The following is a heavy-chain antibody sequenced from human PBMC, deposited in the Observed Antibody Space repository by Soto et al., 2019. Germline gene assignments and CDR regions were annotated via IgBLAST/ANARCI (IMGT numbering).Heavy chain of an antibody. V-gene: IGHV3-23*01. J-gene: IGHJ4*02. Sequence: EVQLLESGEGLVQPGGSLRLSCAASGFTFSSYAMSWVRQAPGKGLEWISAVSGSGGSTYYADSVKGRFTISRDNSKDTLYLQMNNLRAEDTAVYYCAKPPDYNWNDYWGQGTLVTVSS. CDR2: VSGSGGST. D-gene: IGHD1-20*01. CDR3: AKPPDYNWNDY. CDR1: GFTFSSYA.